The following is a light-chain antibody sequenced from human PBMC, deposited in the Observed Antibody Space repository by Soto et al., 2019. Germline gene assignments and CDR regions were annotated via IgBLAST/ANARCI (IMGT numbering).Light chain of an antibody. CDR1: QSVSSN. J-gene: IGKJ3*01. Sequence: EIVMTQSPATLSVSPGERATLSCRASQSVSSNLAWYQQKPGQAPRLLIYGASTRATGIPARFSGSGSGTDFTLTISSLQSEAFAVYYCQQYKKWLLTFGPWMKVDIX. V-gene: IGKV3-15*01. CDR3: QQYKKWLLT. CDR2: GAS.